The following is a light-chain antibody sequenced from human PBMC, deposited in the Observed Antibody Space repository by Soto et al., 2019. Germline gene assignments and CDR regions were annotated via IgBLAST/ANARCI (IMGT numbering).Light chain of an antibody. CDR1: QSVYSL. V-gene: IGKV3-11*01. J-gene: IGKJ1*01. Sequence: EIVLTQSPATLSLSPGERATVSCRASQSVYSLLAWFQQKPGQVPRRLMSDAATRDTFIPARFSGSGYGTVFTLTISSLEPEDFEIYLCKQRANLWTFGQGTRVQIK. CDR2: DAA. CDR3: KQRANLWT.